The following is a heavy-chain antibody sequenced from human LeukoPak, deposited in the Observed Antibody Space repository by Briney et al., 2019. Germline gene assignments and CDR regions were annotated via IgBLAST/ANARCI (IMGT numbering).Heavy chain of an antibody. CDR1: GGSISSGDYY. Sequence: SQTLSLTCTVSGGSISSGDYYWSWIRQPPGKGLEWIAYMYYSGSTCYNPSLKSRVTMSADTSKNQLSLKLSSVTAADTAVYYCARPYYYDSRIDPWGQGTLVTVSS. J-gene: IGHJ5*02. CDR2: MYYSGST. D-gene: IGHD3-22*01. V-gene: IGHV4-30-4*01. CDR3: ARPYYYDSRIDP.